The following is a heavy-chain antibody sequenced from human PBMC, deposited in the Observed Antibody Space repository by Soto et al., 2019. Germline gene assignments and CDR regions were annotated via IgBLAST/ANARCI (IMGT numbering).Heavy chain of an antibody. D-gene: IGHD2-15*01. CDR2: IVVGSGNT. Sequence: SVKVSCKASGFTFTSSAVKWVRQAPGQRLEWIGWIVVGSGNTNYAQKFQERATITRDMSTSTAYMELSSLRSEDTAVYYCAAESGYCSGGRCPGDVFDIWGQGTMVTVSS. J-gene: IGHJ3*02. V-gene: IGHV1-58*01. CDR1: GFTFTSSA. CDR3: AAESGYCSGGRCPGDVFDI.